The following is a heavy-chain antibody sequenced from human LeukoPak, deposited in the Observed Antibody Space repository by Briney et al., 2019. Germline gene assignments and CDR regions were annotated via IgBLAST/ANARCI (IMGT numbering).Heavy chain of an antibody. CDR1: GGSISSYY. Sequence: PSETLSLTCTVSGGSISSYYWSWIRQPPGKGLEWIGYIYYSGSTNYNPSLKSRVTISVDTSKNQFSLKLSSVTAADTAVYYCARDAGNQFDYWGQGTLVTVSS. J-gene: IGHJ4*02. V-gene: IGHV4-59*01. D-gene: IGHD1-14*01. CDR3: ARDAGNQFDY. CDR2: IYYSGST.